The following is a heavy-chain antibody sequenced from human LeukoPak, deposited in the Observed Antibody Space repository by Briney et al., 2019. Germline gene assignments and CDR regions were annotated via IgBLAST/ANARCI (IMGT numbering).Heavy chain of an antibody. J-gene: IGHJ6*03. Sequence: GESLKISCKGSGYSFTSYWIGWVRQMPGKGLEWMGIIYPGDSDTRYSPSFQGQVTISADKSISTAYLQWSSLKASDTAMYYCARLGLTNDPYCSSTSCHYYYYYYMDVWGKGTTVTVSS. V-gene: IGHV5-51*01. CDR1: GYSFTSYW. D-gene: IGHD2-2*01. CDR3: ARLGLTNDPYCSSTSCHYYYYYYMDV. CDR2: IYPGDSDT.